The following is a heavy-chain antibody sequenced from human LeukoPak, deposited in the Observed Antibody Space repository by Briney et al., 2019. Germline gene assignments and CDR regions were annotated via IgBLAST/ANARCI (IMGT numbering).Heavy chain of an antibody. V-gene: IGHV3-21*01. CDR2: ISSSSYI. Sequence: GGSLRLSCAASGFTFSSHSMNWVRQAPGKGLEWVSSISSSSYIYYADSVKGRFTISRDNAKNSLYLQMNSLRAEDTAVYYCARDSRATYYYDSSGMGNWFDPWGQGTLVTVSS. CDR1: GFTFSSHS. J-gene: IGHJ5*02. D-gene: IGHD3-22*01. CDR3: ARDSRATYYYDSSGMGNWFDP.